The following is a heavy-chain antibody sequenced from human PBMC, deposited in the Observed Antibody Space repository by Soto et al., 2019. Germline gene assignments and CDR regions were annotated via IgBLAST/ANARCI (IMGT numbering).Heavy chain of an antibody. J-gene: IGHJ6*02. CDR2: ISSSSSYI. Sequence: EVQLVESGGGLVKPGGSLRLSCAASGFTFSSYSMNWVRQAPGKGLEWVSSISSSSSYIYYADSVKGRFTISRDNAKNSLYLQMNSQRAEDTAVYYCARDLIVPAAIRDYYYYYGMDVWGQGTTVTVSS. V-gene: IGHV3-21*01. CDR3: ARDLIVPAAIRDYYYYYGMDV. CDR1: GFTFSSYS. D-gene: IGHD2-2*02.